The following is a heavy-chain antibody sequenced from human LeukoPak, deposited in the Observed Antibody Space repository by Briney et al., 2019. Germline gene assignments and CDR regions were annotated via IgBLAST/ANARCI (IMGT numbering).Heavy chain of an antibody. D-gene: IGHD3-10*01. V-gene: IGHV4-34*01. CDR1: GGPFSGYF. CDR2: IHNSGTT. Sequence: SETLSLTCAVSGGPFSGYFWSWIRQSSGKGLEWIGEIHNSGTTNYNPSINSRVTISEDTSKNQFYLNLSSVTAADTAVYYCARRYYYNLGSFPFDFWGQGTLVTVSS. CDR3: ARRYYYNLGSFPFDF. J-gene: IGHJ4*02.